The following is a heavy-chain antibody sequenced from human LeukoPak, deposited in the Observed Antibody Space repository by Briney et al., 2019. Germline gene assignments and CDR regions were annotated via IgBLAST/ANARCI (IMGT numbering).Heavy chain of an antibody. CDR1: GGSFSDNY. V-gene: IGHV4-34*01. Sequence: PSETLSLTCAVHGGSFSDNYWSWIRQPPGKGLEWIGEINHSGNTNYNPSLKSRVTISVDTSKNQFSLKLSSVTAADTAVYYCARFTINIGCDILTGYLNWFDPWGQGTLVTVSS. CDR3: ARFTINIGCDILTGYLNWFDP. J-gene: IGHJ5*02. CDR2: INHSGNT. D-gene: IGHD3-9*01.